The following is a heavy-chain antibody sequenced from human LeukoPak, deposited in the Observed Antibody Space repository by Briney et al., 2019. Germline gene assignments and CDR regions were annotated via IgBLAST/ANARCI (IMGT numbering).Heavy chain of an antibody. CDR2: IIPVFGTT. J-gene: IGHJ4*02. V-gene: IGHV1-69*13. CDR3: ARKIAVAADFDY. Sequence: ASVKVSCKASGGTFSSYALSWVRQAPGQGLEWMGRIIPVFGTTTYAQKFQGRVTITADESTTTAYMELRRLTSDDTAVYYCARKIAVAADFDYWGQGTLVTVSS. D-gene: IGHD6-19*01. CDR1: GGTFSSYA.